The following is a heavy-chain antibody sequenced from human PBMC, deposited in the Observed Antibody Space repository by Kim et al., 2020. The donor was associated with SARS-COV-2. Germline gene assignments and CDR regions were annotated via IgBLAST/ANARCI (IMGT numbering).Heavy chain of an antibody. CDR2: IWYDGSNK. CDR3: ARGYGDYAQHLPLFDY. V-gene: IGHV3-33*01. D-gene: IGHD4-17*01. Sequence: GGSLRLSCAASGFTFSSYGMHWVRQAPGKGLEWVAVIWYDGSNKYYADSVKGRFTISRDNSKNTLYLQMNSLRAEDTAVYYCARGYGDYAQHLPLFDYWGQGTLVTVSS. CDR1: GFTFSSYG. J-gene: IGHJ4*02.